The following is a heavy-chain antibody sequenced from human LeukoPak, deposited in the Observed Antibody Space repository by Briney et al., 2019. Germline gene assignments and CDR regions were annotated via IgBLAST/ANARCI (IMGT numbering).Heavy chain of an antibody. CDR3: ARHKFRRFYYDSSGHAFDI. V-gene: IGHV4-59*08. CDR1: GGSISSYY. CDR2: IYYSGST. D-gene: IGHD3-22*01. J-gene: IGHJ3*02. Sequence: PSETLSLTCTVSGGSISSYYWSWIRQPPGKGLEWIGYIYYSGSTNYNPSLKSRVTISVDTSKNQFSLKLSSVTAAGTAVYYCARHKFRRFYYDSSGHAFDIWGQGTMVTVSS.